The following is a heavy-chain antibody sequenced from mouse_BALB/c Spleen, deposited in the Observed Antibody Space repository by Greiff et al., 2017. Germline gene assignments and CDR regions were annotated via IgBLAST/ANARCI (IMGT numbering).Heavy chain of an antibody. J-gene: IGHJ4*01. D-gene: IGHD2-2*01. CDR3: GRSPVYGYDDYYAMDY. V-gene: IGHV1-37*01. Sequence: EVQLQQSGPELVKPGASVKISCKASGYSFTGYFMNWVKQSHGKSLEWIGRINPYNGDTFYNQKFKGKATLTVDKSSSTAHMELLSLTSEDSAVYYCGRSPVYGYDDYYAMDYWGQGTSVTVSS. CDR1: GYSFTGYF. CDR2: INPYNGDT.